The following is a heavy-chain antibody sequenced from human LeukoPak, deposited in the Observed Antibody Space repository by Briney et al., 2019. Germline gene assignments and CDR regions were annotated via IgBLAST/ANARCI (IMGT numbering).Heavy chain of an antibody. V-gene: IGHV5-51*01. D-gene: IGHD3-10*01. CDR2: IYPGDSDT. J-gene: IGHJ6*02. Sequence: GESLKISCKGSGYSFTSYWIGWVRQMPGKGLEWMGIIYPGDSDTRYSPSFQVQVTISADKSISTAYLQWSSLKASDTAMYYCARHRGSGSYYRPGMDVWGQGTTVTVSS. CDR1: GYSFTSYW. CDR3: ARHRGSGSYYRPGMDV.